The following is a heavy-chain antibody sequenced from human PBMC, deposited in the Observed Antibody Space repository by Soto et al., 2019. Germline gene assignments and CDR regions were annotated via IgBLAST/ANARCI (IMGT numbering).Heavy chain of an antibody. Sequence: EVQVLDSGGGLVQPGGSLRLSCAASGFTFTNYPMAWVRQAPAKGLECVSCISGSGGSTFYADSVKGRFTISRDNSKNTVYLQMNSLRVEDTAVYYCAKRPLKFEGSYFDYWGQGTLVTVSS. CDR2: ISGSGGST. V-gene: IGHV3-23*01. CDR3: AKRPLKFEGSYFDY. D-gene: IGHD3-10*01. J-gene: IGHJ4*02. CDR1: GFTFTNYP.